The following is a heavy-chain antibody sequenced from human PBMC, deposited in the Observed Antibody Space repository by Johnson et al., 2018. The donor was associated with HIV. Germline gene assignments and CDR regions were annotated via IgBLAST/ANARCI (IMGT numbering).Heavy chain of an antibody. Sequence: QVQLVESGGGVVQPGGSLRLSCAASGFTFNTYGMDWVRQAPGKGLEWVAFIRYDGNGKYYTDSVKGRVTVSRDNSKNTLYLQMKSLRPEDTAVYYCAREYVGQWLGPRHAFDIWGQGTMVTVSS. V-gene: IGHV3-30*02. J-gene: IGHJ3*02. D-gene: IGHD6-19*01. CDR3: AREYVGQWLGPRHAFDI. CDR1: GFTFNTYG. CDR2: IRYDGNGK.